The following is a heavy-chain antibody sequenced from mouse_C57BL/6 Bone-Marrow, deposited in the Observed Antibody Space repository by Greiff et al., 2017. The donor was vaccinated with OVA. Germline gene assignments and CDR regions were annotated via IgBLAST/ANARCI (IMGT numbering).Heavy chain of an antibody. CDR1: GYTFTSYW. J-gene: IGHJ2*01. V-gene: IGHV1-52*01. Sequence: VQLQQPGAELVRPGSSVKLSCKASGYTFTSYWMHWVKQRPIQGLEWIGNIDPSDSETHYNQKFKDKATLTVDKSSSTAYMQLSSLTSEDSAVYYCARSRGGPYFDYWGQATTRPVFS. CDR3: ARSRGGPYFDY. CDR2: IDPSDSET.